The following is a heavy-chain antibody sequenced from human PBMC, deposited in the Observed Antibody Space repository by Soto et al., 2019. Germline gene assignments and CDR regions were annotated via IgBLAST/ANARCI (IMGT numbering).Heavy chain of an antibody. CDR2: ISAYNGNT. Sequence: ASVKVSCKASGYTFTSYGISWVRQAPGQGLEWMGWISAYNGNTNYAQKHQGRVTMTTDTSTSTDYMKLRSLRSDDTAVYYCATERDPDYYSYWGQGTLVTVSS. CDR1: GYTFTSYG. D-gene: IGHD3-10*01. CDR3: ATERDPDYYSY. J-gene: IGHJ4*02. V-gene: IGHV1-18*01.